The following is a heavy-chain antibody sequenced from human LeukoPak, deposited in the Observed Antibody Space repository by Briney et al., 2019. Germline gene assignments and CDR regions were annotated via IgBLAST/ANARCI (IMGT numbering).Heavy chain of an antibody. V-gene: IGHV3-43*01. CDR3: ARAPRGNFDY. CDR2: ISWDGDTT. J-gene: IGHJ4*02. CDR1: GFTFDDYT. Sequence: GGSLRLSCAASGFTFDDYTMHWVRQTPGKGLEWVSGISWDGDTTYYADSVKGRFTIPRDNAKNSLYLQMNSLRAEDTAVYYCARAPRGNFDYWGQGTLVTVSS.